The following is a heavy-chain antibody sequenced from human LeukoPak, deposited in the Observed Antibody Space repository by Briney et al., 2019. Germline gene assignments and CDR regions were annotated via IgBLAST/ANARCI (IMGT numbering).Heavy chain of an antibody. CDR1: GGSISSYY. Sequence: PSKTLSLTCTVSGGSISSYYWSWIRQPAGKGLEWIGRIYTSGTTNYNPSLKSRVTMSLDTSKNQFSLKLSSVTAADTAVYYCARGSYDSSGYSVIFDYWGQGTLVTVSS. CDR3: ARGSYDSSGYSVIFDY. CDR2: IYTSGTT. V-gene: IGHV4-4*07. J-gene: IGHJ4*02. D-gene: IGHD3-22*01.